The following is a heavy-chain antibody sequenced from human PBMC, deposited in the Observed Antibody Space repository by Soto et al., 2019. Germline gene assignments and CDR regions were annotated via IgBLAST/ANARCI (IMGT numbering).Heavy chain of an antibody. V-gene: IGHV4-34*01. CDR3: ARAGLGYCSSTSCLNWFDP. D-gene: IGHD2-2*01. CDR1: GGSFSGYY. J-gene: IGHJ5*02. CDR2: INHSGST. Sequence: SETLSLTCAVYGGSFSGYYWSWIRQPPGKGLEWIGEINHSGSTNYNPSLKSRVTISVDTSKNQFSLKLSSVTAADTAVYYCARAGLGYCSSTSCLNWFDPWGQGTLVTVSS.